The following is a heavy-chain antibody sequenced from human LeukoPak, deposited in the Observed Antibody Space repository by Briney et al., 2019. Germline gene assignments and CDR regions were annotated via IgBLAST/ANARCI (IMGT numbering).Heavy chain of an antibody. CDR2: ISVIGGST. J-gene: IGHJ4*02. Sequence: GGSLRLSCAASRFTFSSYALTWVRQAPGKGLEWVLAISVIGGSTYYADSLKGRVTISRDNYKNTLYVQMNSLRAEDTAIYYCAKARDYGEIDYWGQGTLVTVSS. CDR1: RFTFSSYA. CDR3: AKARDYGEIDY. D-gene: IGHD4-17*01. V-gene: IGHV3-23*01.